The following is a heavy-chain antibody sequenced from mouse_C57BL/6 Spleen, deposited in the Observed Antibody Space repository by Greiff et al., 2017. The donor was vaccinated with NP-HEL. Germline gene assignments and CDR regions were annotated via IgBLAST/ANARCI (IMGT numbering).Heavy chain of an antibody. CDR2: ISSGGSYT. D-gene: IGHD3-2*02. CDR1: GFTFSSYG. V-gene: IGHV5-6*01. Sequence: EVQVVESGGDLVKPGGSLKLSCAASGFTFSSYGMSWVRQTPDKRLEWVATISSGGSYTYYPDSVKGRFTISRDNAKNTLYLQMSSLKSEDTAMYYCARVKDSSGYLAWFAYWGQGTLVTVSA. CDR3: ARVKDSSGYLAWFAY. J-gene: IGHJ3*01.